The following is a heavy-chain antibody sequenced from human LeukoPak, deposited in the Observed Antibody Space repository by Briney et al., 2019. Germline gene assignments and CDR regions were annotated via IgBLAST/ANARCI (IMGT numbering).Heavy chain of an antibody. J-gene: IGHJ4*02. CDR1: GGSFSGDY. CDR3: ARGNLLLRYYYDSSGYFGW. D-gene: IGHD3-22*01. CDR2: INHSGST. V-gene: IGHV4-34*01. Sequence: PSETLSLTCAVYGGSFSGDYWSWIRQPPGKGLEWIGEINHSGSTNYNPSLKSRVTISVDTSKNQFSLKLSSVTAADTAVYYCARGNLLLRYYYDSSGYFGWWSQGTLVTVSS.